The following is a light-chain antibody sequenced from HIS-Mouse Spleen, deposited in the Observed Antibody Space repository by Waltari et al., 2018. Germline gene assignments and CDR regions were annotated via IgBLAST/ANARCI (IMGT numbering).Light chain of an antibody. CDR2: SNN. J-gene: IGLJ1*01. CDR1: SSNIGSNT. V-gene: IGLV1-44*01. Sequence: QSVLTQPPSASGTPGQRVTISCSGSSSNIGSNTVHWYQQLPGTAPKPLIYSNNQRPSGVPDRFSGSKSGTSASLAISGLQSEDEADYYCAAWDDSLNGNYVFGTGTKVTVL. CDR3: AAWDDSLNGNYV.